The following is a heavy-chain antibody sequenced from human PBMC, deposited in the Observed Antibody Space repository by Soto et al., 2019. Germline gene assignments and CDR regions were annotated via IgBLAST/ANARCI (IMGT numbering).Heavy chain of an antibody. Sequence: ASLRLSCATSGFILSDCAMNWVRQAPGKGLEWVSYISSSSSVIDYADSVKGRFTVSRDNARNSLYLQMNSLRAEDTAVYYCARDLSWGSNWYYYMDVWGKGTTVPVSS. V-gene: IGHV3-48*01. J-gene: IGHJ6*03. D-gene: IGHD7-27*01. CDR1: GFILSDCA. CDR3: ARDLSWGSNWYYYMDV. CDR2: ISSSSSVI.